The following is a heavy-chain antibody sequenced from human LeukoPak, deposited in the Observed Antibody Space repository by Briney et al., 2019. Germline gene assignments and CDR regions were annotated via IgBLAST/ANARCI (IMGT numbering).Heavy chain of an antibody. D-gene: IGHD6-19*01. V-gene: IGHV4-34*01. CDR2: IHDSGRT. Sequence: SETLSLTCGISGGSLGGYYWSWIRQAPGKGLEWIGEIHDSGRTNHNPSLKSRVTISVDTSKNQFSLHLNSVTAADTAVYYCARVKAVPAPRGFDSWGQGTLVTVSS. CDR3: ARVKAVPAPRGFDS. J-gene: IGHJ4*02. CDR1: GGSLGGYY.